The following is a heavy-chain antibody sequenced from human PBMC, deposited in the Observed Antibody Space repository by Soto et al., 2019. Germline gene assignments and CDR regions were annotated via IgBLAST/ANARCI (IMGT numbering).Heavy chain of an antibody. D-gene: IGHD3-16*02. V-gene: IGHV1-2*04. CDR2: INPNSGGT. J-gene: IGHJ3*02. Sequence: GPVKVSCKASGYTFTGYYMHWVRQAPGQGLEWMGWINPNSGGTNYAQKFQGWVTMTRDTSISTAYMELSRLRSDDTAVYYCAREGYDYVWGSYRSHRPKDNAFDIWGQGTMVTVSS. CDR1: GYTFTGYY. CDR3: AREGYDYVWGSYRSHRPKDNAFDI.